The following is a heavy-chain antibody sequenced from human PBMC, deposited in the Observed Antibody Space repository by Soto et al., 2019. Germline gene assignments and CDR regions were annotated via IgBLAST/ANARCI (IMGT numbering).Heavy chain of an antibody. CDR1: GGSFSGYY. J-gene: IGHJ3*02. D-gene: IGHD2-2*01. CDR3: AVDCSSTSCYHPDAFDI. CDR2: INHSGST. Sequence: QVQLQQWGAGLLKPSETLSLTCAVYGGSFSGYYWSWIRQPPGKGLEWIGEINHSGSTNYNPSLKSRVTISVDTSKNQFSLKLSSVTAADTAVYYCAVDCSSTSCYHPDAFDIWGQGTMVTVSS. V-gene: IGHV4-34*01.